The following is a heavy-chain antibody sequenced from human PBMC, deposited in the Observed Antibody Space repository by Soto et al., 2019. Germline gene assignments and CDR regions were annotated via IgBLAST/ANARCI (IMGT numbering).Heavy chain of an antibody. J-gene: IGHJ4*02. V-gene: IGHV4-39*01. D-gene: IGHD1-1*01. CDR2: IFYSGST. CDR1: NDAINNKNYC. CDR3: ASRRELELDS. Sequence: KTSETLSLTCTVSNDAINNKNYCWDCIRRAPGRGLGWIGNIFYSGSTYYNPSLKNRVTISVDTSKNQFSLELGSVTAADTGLYFCASRRELELDSWGQGALVTVSS.